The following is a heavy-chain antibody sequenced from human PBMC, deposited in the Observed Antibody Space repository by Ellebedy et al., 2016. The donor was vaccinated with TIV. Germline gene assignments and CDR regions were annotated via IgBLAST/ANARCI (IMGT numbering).Heavy chain of an antibody. J-gene: IGHJ4*02. V-gene: IGHV3-23*01. CDR3: ATSEYSYGSRY. CDR1: GFTFSSYA. CDR2: ISKSGGST. D-gene: IGHD5-18*01. Sequence: ETLSLTCAASGFTFSSYALSWVRQAPGKGLEWVSAISKSGGSTYYADSVKGRFTISRDNSKNTLYVQMNSLRAEDTAAYYCATSEYSYGSRYWGQGTLVTVSS.